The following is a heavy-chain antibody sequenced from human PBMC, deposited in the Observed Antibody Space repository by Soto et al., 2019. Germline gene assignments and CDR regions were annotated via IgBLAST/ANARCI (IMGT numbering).Heavy chain of an antibody. Sequence: ASVKVSCKASGYTFTGYYMHWVRQAPGQGLEWMGWINPNSGGTNYAQKFQGRVTMTRDTSISTAYMELSRLRSDDTAVYYCARDWVLRFLEWPPRGQWGQGTLVTVS. CDR2: INPNSGGT. CDR1: GYTFTGYY. D-gene: IGHD3-3*01. J-gene: IGHJ4*02. CDR3: ARDWVLRFLEWPPRGQ. V-gene: IGHV1-2*02.